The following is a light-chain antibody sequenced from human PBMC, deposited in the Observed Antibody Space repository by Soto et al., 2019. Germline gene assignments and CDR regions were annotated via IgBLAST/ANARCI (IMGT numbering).Light chain of an antibody. Sequence: EIVLTQSPATLSLSPGERATLSCRASQSVSSYLAWYQQKPGQAPRLLIYDASNRVTGIAPRFRGSGSGTDFTLTISSVEPEDSALYYCQQYGDSPRTFGQGTKVDIK. CDR2: DAS. J-gene: IGKJ1*01. CDR1: QSVSSY. CDR3: QQYGDSPRT. V-gene: IGKV3-11*01.